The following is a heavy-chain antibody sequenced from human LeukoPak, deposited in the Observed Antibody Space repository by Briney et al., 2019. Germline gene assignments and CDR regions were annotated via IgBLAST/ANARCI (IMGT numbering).Heavy chain of an antibody. CDR2: ISAYNVNT. CDR1: GYSFTRYG. CDR3: ARAPSSGFGDN. D-gene: IGHD6-19*01. J-gene: IGHJ4*02. V-gene: IGHV1-18*01. Sequence: ASVTVSCKASGYSFTRYGFSWVRQAPGQGLEWMGWISAYNVNTNYAQKLQGRVTMITDTSTSTAYMELRSLRSDDTAVYYCARAPSSGFGDNWGQGTLVTVSS.